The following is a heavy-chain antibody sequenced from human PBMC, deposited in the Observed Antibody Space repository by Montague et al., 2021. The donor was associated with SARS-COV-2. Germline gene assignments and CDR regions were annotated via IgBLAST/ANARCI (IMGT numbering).Heavy chain of an antibody. V-gene: IGHV4-39*06. D-gene: IGHD2-15*01. J-gene: IGHJ4*02. Sequence: SETLSLTCTVSGGSISSYHHYWGWIRQPPGKGVGWIGAMYNSGSTWLNPSLKRRVTISVDTSKNQPPLNLRSVTAADTAVYFCRRVILSATSSPFDCWGPGTLVTVSS. CDR1: GGSISSYHHY. CDR3: RRVILSATSSPFDC. CDR2: MYNSGST.